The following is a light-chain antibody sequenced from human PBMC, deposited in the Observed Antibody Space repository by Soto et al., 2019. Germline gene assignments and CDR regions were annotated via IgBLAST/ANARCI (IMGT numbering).Light chain of an antibody. V-gene: IGKV3D-11*02. CDR2: DAS. Sequence: NVLTPSINTLSFSPGRSSTLSCKASQSINTYLAWYQQKPGQAPRLLIYDASKRATGIPARFSGSGSGTNFTLTISSLEPEDFAVYYCQQRRSWQVTFGQGGRLEIK. CDR3: QQRRSWQVT. CDR1: QSINTY. J-gene: IGKJ5*01.